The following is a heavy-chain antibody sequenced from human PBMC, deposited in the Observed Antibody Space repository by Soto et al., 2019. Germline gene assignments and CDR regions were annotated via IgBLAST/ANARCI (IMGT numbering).Heavy chain of an antibody. CDR3: ARRTATYYGMDV. Sequence: GGSVRLSCAASGFTFSSYWMHWVRQAPGKGLVWVSRINSDGSSTSYADSVKGRFTISRDNAKNTLYLQMNSLRAEDTAVYYCARRTATYYGMDVWGQGTTVTVSS. V-gene: IGHV3-74*01. CDR1: GFTFSSYW. J-gene: IGHJ6*02. CDR2: INSDGSST.